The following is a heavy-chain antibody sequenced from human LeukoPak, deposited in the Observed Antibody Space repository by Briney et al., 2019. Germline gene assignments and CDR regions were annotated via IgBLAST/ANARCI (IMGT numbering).Heavy chain of an antibody. J-gene: IGHJ4*02. Sequence: SETLSLTCTVSGGSISSSYYWGWIRQPPGKGLEWIGSIYYSGSTYYNPSLKSRVTISVDTSKNQFSLKLSSVTAADTAVYYCARESPSSKNFDYWGQGTLVTVSS. CDR2: IYYSGST. CDR3: ARESPSSKNFDY. V-gene: IGHV4-39*07. CDR1: GGSISSSYY.